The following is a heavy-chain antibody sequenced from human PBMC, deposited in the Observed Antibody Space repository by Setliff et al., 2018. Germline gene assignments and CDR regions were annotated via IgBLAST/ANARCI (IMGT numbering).Heavy chain of an antibody. V-gene: IGHV4-31*03. CDR1: GGSISSGSYY. CDR2: IYYIGST. D-gene: IGHD3-22*01. J-gene: IGHJ4*02. Sequence: SETLSLTCTVSGGSISSGSYYWTWIRQHPGKGLEWIGYIYYIGSTYYNPSPKSRVTISVDTSKNQFSLKLSSVSAADTAVYYCARARSGDYSDSTGYLDYWGQGTLVTVSS. CDR3: ARARSGDYSDSTGYLDY.